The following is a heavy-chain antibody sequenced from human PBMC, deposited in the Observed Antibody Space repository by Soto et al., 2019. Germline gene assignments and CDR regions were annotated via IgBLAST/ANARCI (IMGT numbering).Heavy chain of an antibody. CDR2: ISYDE. V-gene: IGHV3-30*18. D-gene: IGHD2-15*01. Sequence: GGSLKLSCAAPGFTFNAYGMHWVRQAPGKGLEWVAHISYDEYYAGSVKGRITISRDNSKNTLYLQVNSLRAEDTAVYYCAKDLYAGAIVISSCFDYWGQGALVTVSS. CDR3: AKDLYAGAIVISSCFDY. CDR1: GFTFNAYG. J-gene: IGHJ4*02.